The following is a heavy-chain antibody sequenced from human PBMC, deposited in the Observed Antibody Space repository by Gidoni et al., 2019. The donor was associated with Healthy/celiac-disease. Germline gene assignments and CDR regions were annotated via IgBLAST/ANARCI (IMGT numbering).Heavy chain of an antibody. CDR3: ARDSVDTAMGD. CDR1: GFTFSSYS. CDR2: ISSSSSTI. J-gene: IGHJ4*02. D-gene: IGHD5-18*01. Sequence: EVQLVDSGGGLVQPGGSLRLSCAASGFTFSSYSMNWVRQAPGKGLEWVSYISSSSSTIYYADSVKGRFTISRDNAKNSLYLQMNSLRAEDTAVYYCARDSVDTAMGDWGQGTLVTVSS. V-gene: IGHV3-48*01.